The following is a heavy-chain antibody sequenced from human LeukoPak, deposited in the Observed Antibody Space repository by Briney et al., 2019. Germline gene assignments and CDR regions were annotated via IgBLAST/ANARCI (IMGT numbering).Heavy chain of an antibody. CDR3: ARDRGYSYGPPDY. D-gene: IGHD5-18*01. V-gene: IGHV3-66*01. Sequence: PGGSLRLSCAASGFTVSSNYMSWVRQAPGKGLEWVSLIYSGGTTYYADSVKGRFTISRDNSKNTLYLQMNSLRAEDTAVYFCARDRGYSYGPPDYWGQGTLVTVSP. CDR1: GFTVSSNY. CDR2: IYSGGTT. J-gene: IGHJ4*02.